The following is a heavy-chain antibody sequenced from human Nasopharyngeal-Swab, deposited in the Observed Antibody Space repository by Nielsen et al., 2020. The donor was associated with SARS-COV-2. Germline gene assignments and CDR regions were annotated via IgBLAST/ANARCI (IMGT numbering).Heavy chain of an antibody. CDR3: ARDSRRYCSSTSCCMGNWFDP. Sequence: VRQAPGKGLEWVAVISYDGSNAYYADSVKGRFTISRDNSENTLYLQVNSLRTEDTAVYYCARDSRRYCSSTSCCMGNWFDPWGQGTLVTVSS. D-gene: IGHD2-2*01. CDR2: ISYDGSNA. J-gene: IGHJ5*02. V-gene: IGHV3-30-3*01.